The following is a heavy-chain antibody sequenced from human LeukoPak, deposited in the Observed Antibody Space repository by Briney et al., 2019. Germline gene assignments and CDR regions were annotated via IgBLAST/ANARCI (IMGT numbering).Heavy chain of an antibody. Sequence: PGGSLRLSCAASGFTFSSYWVSWVRQAPGKGLEWVANIKQDGSEKYYVDSVKGRFTISRDNAKNSLYLQMNSLRAEDTAVYYCARVRAARDDYWGQGTLVTVSS. J-gene: IGHJ4*02. CDR1: GFTFSSYW. CDR3: ARVRAARDDY. V-gene: IGHV3-7*01. D-gene: IGHD6-6*01. CDR2: IKQDGSEK.